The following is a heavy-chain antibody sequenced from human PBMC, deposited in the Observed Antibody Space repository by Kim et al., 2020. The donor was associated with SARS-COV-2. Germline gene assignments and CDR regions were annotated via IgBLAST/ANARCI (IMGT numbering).Heavy chain of an antibody. D-gene: IGHD2-15*01. CDR3: ARDASPSGGSDGDY. V-gene: IGHV3-11*06. J-gene: IGHJ4*02. Sequence: AESVRGRFTISRENAKNSLYLQMNSLRAEERAVYYCARDASPSGGSDGDYWGQGTLVTVSS.